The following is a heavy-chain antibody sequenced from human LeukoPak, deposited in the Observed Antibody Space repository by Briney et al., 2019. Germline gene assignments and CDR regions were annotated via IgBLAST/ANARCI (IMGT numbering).Heavy chain of an antibody. Sequence: PSETLSLTCTVSGGSISSGGYYWSWIRQHPGKGLEWIGCISYSGSTYYSPSLQSRVTISIDTSKNQFSLQLSSVSAADTAVYYCARLYCSTTRCYVGNNWFGPWGQGTLVTVSS. J-gene: IGHJ5*02. V-gene: IGHV4-31*03. D-gene: IGHD2-2*01. CDR3: ARLYCSTTRCYVGNNWFGP. CDR1: GGSISSGGYY. CDR2: ISYSGST.